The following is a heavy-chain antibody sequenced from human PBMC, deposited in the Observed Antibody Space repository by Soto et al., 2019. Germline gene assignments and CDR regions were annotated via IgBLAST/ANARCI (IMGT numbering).Heavy chain of an antibody. J-gene: IGHJ1*01. Sequence: EVQLVESGGGLVQPGGSLRLSCVASGFTFSSYWMHWVRQAPGKGLVWVSSISNDGSSIYADPVKGRFTISRNNAKNTLSLKMNSPRAADTAVYYCARLPNNHPQNWGQGTVVIASP. CDR3: ARLPNNHPQN. D-gene: IGHD1-20*01. V-gene: IGHV3-74*01. CDR2: ISNDGSS. CDR1: GFTFSSYW.